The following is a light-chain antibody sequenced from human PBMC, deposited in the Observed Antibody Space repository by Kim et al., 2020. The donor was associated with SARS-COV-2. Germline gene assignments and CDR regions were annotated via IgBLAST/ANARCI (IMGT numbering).Light chain of an antibody. V-gene: IGLV1-47*01. Sequence: QPVLTQPPSASGTPGQRVTISCSGSSSNIGTNSVYWYQHLPGTAPKLLIYRNNQRPSGVPDRFSEFKSGTSASLDISGLRSEDEADYFCAAWDDSLSGWVFGGGTKLTVL. J-gene: IGLJ3*02. CDR3: AAWDDSLSGWV. CDR2: RNN. CDR1: SSNIGTNS.